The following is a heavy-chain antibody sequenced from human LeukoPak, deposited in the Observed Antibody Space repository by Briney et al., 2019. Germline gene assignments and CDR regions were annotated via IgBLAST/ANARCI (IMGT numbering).Heavy chain of an antibody. CDR1: GGSISSYY. CDR3: ARFTLKWLVRNWFDP. J-gene: IGHJ5*02. D-gene: IGHD6-19*01. V-gene: IGHV4-34*01. CDR2: INHSGST. Sequence: PSETLSLTCTVSGGSISSYYWSRIRQPPGKGLEWIGEINHSGSTNYNPSLKSRVTISVDTSKNQFSLKLSSVTAADTAVYYCARFTLKWLVRNWFDPWGQGTLVTVSS.